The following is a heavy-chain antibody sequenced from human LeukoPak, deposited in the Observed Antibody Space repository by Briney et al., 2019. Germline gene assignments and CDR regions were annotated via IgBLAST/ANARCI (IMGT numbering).Heavy chain of an antibody. D-gene: IGHD2-15*01. J-gene: IGHJ3*02. CDR2: IYTDGNT. V-gene: IGHV3-53*01. CDR3: ARDLSGYCTSGTCYAFDI. CDR1: EFSVSSYY. Sequence: GGSLRLSCAASEFSVSSYYMNWVRQAPGRGLEWVSVIYTDGNTYYADSVKGRFTISRDKSKNTMYLQMNSLRAEDTALYYCARDLSGYCTSGTCYAFDIWGQGTMVTVSS.